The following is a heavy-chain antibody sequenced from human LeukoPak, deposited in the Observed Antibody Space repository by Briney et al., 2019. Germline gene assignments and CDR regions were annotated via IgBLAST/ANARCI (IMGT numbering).Heavy chain of an antibody. CDR3: ARAASSGWYSRDSYYYYYMDV. V-gene: IGHV1-18*01. Sequence: ALVKVSCKASGYTFTSYGISWVRQAPGQGLEWMGWISAYNGNTNYAQKLQGRVTMTTDTSTSTAYMELRSLRSDDTAVYYCARAASSGWYSRDSYYYYYMDVWGKGTTVTVSS. CDR1: GYTFTSYG. CDR2: ISAYNGNT. J-gene: IGHJ6*03. D-gene: IGHD6-19*01.